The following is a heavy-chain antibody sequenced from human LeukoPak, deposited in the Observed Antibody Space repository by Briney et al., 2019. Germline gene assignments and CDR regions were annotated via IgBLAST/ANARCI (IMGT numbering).Heavy chain of an antibody. CDR3: ACIAAAGNAY. V-gene: IGHV3-21*01. Sequence: GGSLRLSCAASGFTFSSYSMNWVRQAPGKGLEWVSSISSSSSYIYYADSVKGRFTISRDNAKNSLYLQMNSLKAEDTAVYYCACIAAAGNAYWGQGTLVTVTS. CDR2: ISSSSSYI. J-gene: IGHJ4*02. CDR1: GFTFSSYS. D-gene: IGHD6-13*01.